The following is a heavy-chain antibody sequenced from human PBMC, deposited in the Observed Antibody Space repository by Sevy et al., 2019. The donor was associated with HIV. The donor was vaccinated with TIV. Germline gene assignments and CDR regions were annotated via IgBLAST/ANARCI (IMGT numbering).Heavy chain of an antibody. Sequence: GGSLRLSCAASGFTFSSYGMHWVRQAPGKGLEWVAVISYDGSNKYYADSVKGRFTISRDNSKNTLYLQMNSLRAEDTAVYYCAKAENKYYYYGMDVWDQGTTVTVSS. CDR2: ISYDGSNK. J-gene: IGHJ6*02. CDR1: GFTFSSYG. V-gene: IGHV3-30*18. CDR3: AKAENKYYYYGMDV.